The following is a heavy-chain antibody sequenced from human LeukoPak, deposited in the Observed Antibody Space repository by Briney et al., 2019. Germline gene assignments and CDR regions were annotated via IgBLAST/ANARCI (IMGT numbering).Heavy chain of an antibody. J-gene: IGHJ4*02. CDR3: ARDQGGFDY. CDR2: IIPNSGVT. D-gene: IGHD2-15*01. V-gene: IGHV1-2*02. Sequence: ASVKVSCKASGYTSTGNYLHWVRQAPGQGLEWMGWIIPNSGVTNYAQKFQGRVTMTRDTSITTVYMELTRLSSDDTAVYYCARDQGGFDYWGQGTLVTVSS. CDR1: GYTSTGNY.